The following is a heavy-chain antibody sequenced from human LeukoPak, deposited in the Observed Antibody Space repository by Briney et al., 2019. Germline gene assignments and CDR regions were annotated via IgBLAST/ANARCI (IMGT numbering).Heavy chain of an antibody. CDR3: ARLYSGSYYGPLDY. CDR2: IYYSGST. Sequence: PSETLSPTCTVSGGSISSYYWSWIRQPPGKGLEWIGYIYYSGSTNYNPSLKSRVTISLDTSKNQFSLKLSSVTAADTAVYYCARLYSGSYYGPLDYWGQGTLVTVSS. J-gene: IGHJ4*02. CDR1: GGSISSYY. V-gene: IGHV4-59*01. D-gene: IGHD1-26*01.